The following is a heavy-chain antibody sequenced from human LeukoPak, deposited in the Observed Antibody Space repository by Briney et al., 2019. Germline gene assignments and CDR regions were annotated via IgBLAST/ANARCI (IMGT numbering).Heavy chain of an antibody. J-gene: IGHJ4*02. V-gene: IGHV3-30*02. CDR3: VKGSRYYFDY. Sequence: PGGSLRLSCAASGFTFSSYGMHWVRQAPGKGLEWVAFIWYDGGNKYVDSVKGRFTFSRDNSKNTLSLEMNSLRAEDTAVYYCVKGSRYYFDYWGQGTLVTASS. CDR1: GFTFSSYG. CDR2: IWYDGGNK.